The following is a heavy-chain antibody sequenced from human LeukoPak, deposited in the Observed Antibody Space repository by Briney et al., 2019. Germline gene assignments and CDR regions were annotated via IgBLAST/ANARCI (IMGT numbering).Heavy chain of an antibody. CDR2: INHSGST. D-gene: IGHD2-2*01. V-gene: IGHV4-34*01. J-gene: IGHJ4*02. CDR1: GGSFSGYY. Sequence: SETLSLTCAVYGGSFSGYYWSWIRQPPGKGLEWIGEINHSGSTNYNPSLKSRVTISVDTSKNQFSLKLSSVTAADTAVYYCARQTRYCSSTSCYYFDYWGQGTLVTVSS. CDR3: ARQTRYCSSTSCYYFDY.